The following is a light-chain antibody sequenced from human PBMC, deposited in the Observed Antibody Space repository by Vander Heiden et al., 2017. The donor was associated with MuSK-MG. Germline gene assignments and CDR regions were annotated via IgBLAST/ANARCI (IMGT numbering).Light chain of an antibody. CDR3: QIWNINSNL. CDR2: DDR. V-gene: IGLV3-21*02. J-gene: IGLJ2*01. Sequence: SYVLTQPPSVAVAPGQTARIPCGGISTVGKTVHWDQQKPGQAPVLVVYDDRDRPSGIPERFSGSTSGNSATLIITGVEAGDEADYYCQIWNINSNLFGGGTKLTVL. CDR1: STVGKT.